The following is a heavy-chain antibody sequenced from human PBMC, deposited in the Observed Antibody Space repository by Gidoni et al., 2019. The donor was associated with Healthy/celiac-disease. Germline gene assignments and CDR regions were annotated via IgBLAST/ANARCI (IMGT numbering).Heavy chain of an antibody. V-gene: IGHV3-30*03. CDR2: ISYDGSNK. Sequence: QVQLVESGGGVVQPGRSLRLSCAASGSTFSSYGLEWVRQAPGKGLEWVAVISYDGSNKYYADSVKGRFTISRDNSKNTLYLQMNSLRAEDTAVYYCATTPYYYYYMDVWGKGTTVTVSS. J-gene: IGHJ6*03. CDR3: ATTPYYYYYMDV. D-gene: IGHD2-15*01. CDR1: GSTFSSYG.